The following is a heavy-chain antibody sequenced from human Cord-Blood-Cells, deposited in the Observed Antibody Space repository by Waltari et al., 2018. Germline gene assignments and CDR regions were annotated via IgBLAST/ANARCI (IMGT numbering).Heavy chain of an antibody. V-gene: IGHV4-38-2*02. CDR2: LHPSGST. CDR1: GYSIRSGYY. CDR3: ARDPSFTYYDFWSGYPNFDY. Sequence: QVQLPESGPGLVKPSEPLSLTCAVSGYSIRSGYYWGWLRHPPGKGLEWIGSLHPSGSTYYNPSLKSRVTISVDTSKNQFSLKLSSVTAADTAVYYCARDPSFTYYDFWSGYPNFDYWGQGTLVTVSS. D-gene: IGHD3-3*01. J-gene: IGHJ4*02.